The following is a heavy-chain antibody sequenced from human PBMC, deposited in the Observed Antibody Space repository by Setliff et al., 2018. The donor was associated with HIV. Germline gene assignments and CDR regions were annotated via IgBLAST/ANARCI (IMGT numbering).Heavy chain of an antibody. CDR3: ASTRIKIWFFHY. J-gene: IGHJ4*02. CDR2: INHSGNT. CDR1: GGSFSTYY. Sequence: SETLSLTCAVYGGSFSTYYWTWIRQPPGKGLEWIGEINHSGNTDYNPSPKSRVTISVDASKSQFSLSLSSVTAADTAVYYCASTRIKIWFFHYWGQGTPVTAPQ. D-gene: IGHD5-18*01. V-gene: IGHV4-34*01.